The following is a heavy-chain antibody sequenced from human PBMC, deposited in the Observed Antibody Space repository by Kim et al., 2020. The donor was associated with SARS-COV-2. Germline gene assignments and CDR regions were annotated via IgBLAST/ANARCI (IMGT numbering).Heavy chain of an antibody. D-gene: IGHD3-10*01. Sequence: SETLSLTCPVSGGSISSYYWSWIRQPLGKGLEWVGYIYYSGSTNYNPSLKSRVTISVDTSKNQFSLKLSSVTAADTAVYYCARGYYGSKFDYWGQGTLVTVS. J-gene: IGHJ4*02. CDR2: IYYSGST. V-gene: IGHV4-59*13. CDR3: ARGYYGSKFDY. CDR1: GGSISSYY.